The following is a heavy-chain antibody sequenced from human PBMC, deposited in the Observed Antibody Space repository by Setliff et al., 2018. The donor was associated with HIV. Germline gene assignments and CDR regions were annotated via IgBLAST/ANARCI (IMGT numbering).Heavy chain of an antibody. D-gene: IGHD1-26*01. Sequence: NPSETLSLTCTVSGGSISSGGYYWSWIRQHPGKGLEWIGEINHSGSTNYNMSLWSRVTISLDASRNQFSLELISVTAADTAVYYCAGGPGTTSIDYWAQGTLVTVSS. CDR3: AGGPGTTSIDY. V-gene: IGHV4-31*03. CDR2: INHSGST. J-gene: IGHJ4*02. CDR1: GGSISSGGYY.